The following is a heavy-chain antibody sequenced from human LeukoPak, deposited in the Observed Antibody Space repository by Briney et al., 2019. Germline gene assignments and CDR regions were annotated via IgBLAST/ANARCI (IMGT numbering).Heavy chain of an antibody. CDR2: IKSQTAGGTT. V-gene: IGHV3-15*01. D-gene: IGHD3-10*01. Sequence: GGSLRLSCAASGFMFSRYWMSWVRRAPGKGLEWVGRIKSQTAGGTTDYAAPVKGRFTMSRDDSKNTVYLQMNSLKTEDTAVYYCTTPHGSGSYLNAFEIWGQGTMVTVSS. J-gene: IGHJ3*02. CDR3: TTPHGSGSYLNAFEI. CDR1: GFMFSRYW.